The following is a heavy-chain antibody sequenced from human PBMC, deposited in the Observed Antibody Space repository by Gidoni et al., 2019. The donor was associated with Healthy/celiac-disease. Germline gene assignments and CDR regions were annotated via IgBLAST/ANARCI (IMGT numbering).Heavy chain of an antibody. Sequence: QVQLVESGGGVVQPGRSLRLSCAASGFTFSSYGMHWVRQAPGKGLEWVAVISYDGSNKYYADSVKGRFTISRDNSKNTLYLQMNSLRAEDTAVYYCARDLIVGGYWGQGTLVTVSS. V-gene: IGHV3-30*03. J-gene: IGHJ4*02. CDR3: ARDLIVGGY. CDR1: GFTFSSYG. CDR2: ISYDGSNK. D-gene: IGHD3-22*01.